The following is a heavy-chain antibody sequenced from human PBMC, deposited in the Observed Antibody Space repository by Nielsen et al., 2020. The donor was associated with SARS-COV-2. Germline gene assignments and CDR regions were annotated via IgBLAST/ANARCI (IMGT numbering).Heavy chain of an antibody. V-gene: IGHV4-4*02. CDR2: VSHSVST. CDR3: ARGDLVVVPSPLLGLGPIFYYFCLDV. D-gene: IGHD2-2*02. Sequence: SETLSLTCAVSGASFSIHDWWTCVRPSPGKGLEWIWVVSHSVSTTYNPFLKSRVTLSMDKSKNQFSLRLTSVSAADTAVYFCARGDLVVVPSPLLGLGPIFYYFCLDVWGKGTTVIVSS. CDR1: GASFSIHDW. J-gene: IGHJ6*03.